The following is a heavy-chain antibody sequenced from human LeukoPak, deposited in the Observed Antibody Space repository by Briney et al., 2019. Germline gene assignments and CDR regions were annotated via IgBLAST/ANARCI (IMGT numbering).Heavy chain of an antibody. CDR3: AGYGSGSGAFDI. CDR1: GGSISSYY. CDR2: IYYSGST. V-gene: IGHV4-59*01. J-gene: IGHJ3*02. D-gene: IGHD3-10*01. Sequence: SETLSLTCTVSGGSISSYYWSWIRQPPGKGLEWIGYIYYSGSTNYNPSLKSRVTISVDTSKNQFSLKLSSVTAADTDVYYCAGYGSGSGAFDIWGQGTMVTVSS.